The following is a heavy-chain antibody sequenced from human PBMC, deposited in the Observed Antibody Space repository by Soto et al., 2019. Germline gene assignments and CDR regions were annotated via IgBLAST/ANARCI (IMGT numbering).Heavy chain of an antibody. CDR3: ARKVASSDDAFDI. V-gene: IGHV1-69*06. CDR2: IIPMFGTL. J-gene: IGHJ3*02. CDR1: GGTFSSYT. D-gene: IGHD6-6*01. Sequence: QLHLVQSGAEVKKPGSSVKVSCKASGGTFSSYTINWVRQAPGQGLEWLGGIIPMFGTLYYAQKFQGRLTIAADSSTSTAYMELSTLRSDDTAVYDCARKVASSDDAFDIWGQGTMVTVSS.